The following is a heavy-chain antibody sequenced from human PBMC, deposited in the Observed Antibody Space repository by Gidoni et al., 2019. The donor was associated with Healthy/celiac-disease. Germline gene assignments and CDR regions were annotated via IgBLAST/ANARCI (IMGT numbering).Heavy chain of an antibody. V-gene: IGHV4-39*01. Sequence: QLQLQESGPGLVKPSETLSLTCTVSGGPISSSSYYWGWIRQPPGKGLEWIGSIYYSGSTYYNPSLKSRVTISVDTSKNQFSLKLSSVTAADTAVYYCARHVITGGSDAFDIWGQGTMVTVSS. D-gene: IGHD1-20*01. CDR3: ARHVITGGSDAFDI. CDR2: IYYSGST. J-gene: IGHJ3*02. CDR1: GGPISSSSYY.